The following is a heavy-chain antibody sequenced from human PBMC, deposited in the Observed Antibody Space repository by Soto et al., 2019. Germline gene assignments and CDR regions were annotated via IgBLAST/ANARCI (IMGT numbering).Heavy chain of an antibody. J-gene: IGHJ5*02. CDR2: IIPILGIA. Sequence: PGASVKVSCKASGGTFSSYTISWVRQAPGQGLEWMGRIIPILGIANYPQKFQGRVTITADKSTSTAYMELSSLRSEDTAVYYCARSIVVVPAAMPGWFDPWGQGTLVTSPQ. CDR1: GGTFSSYT. V-gene: IGHV1-69*02. CDR3: ARSIVVVPAAMPGWFDP. D-gene: IGHD2-2*01.